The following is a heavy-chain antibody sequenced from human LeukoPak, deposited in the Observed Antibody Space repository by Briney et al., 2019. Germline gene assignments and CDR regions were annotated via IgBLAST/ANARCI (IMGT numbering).Heavy chain of an antibody. Sequence: PSETLSLTCTVSGGSISSSSYYWGWIRQPPGKGLEWIGSIYYSGSTYYNPSLKSRVTISVDTSKNQFSLKLSSVTAADTAVYYCARQGSGGWYIGSHAMDYWGQGTLVTVSS. CDR1: GGSISSSSYY. CDR3: ARQGSGGWYIGSHAMDY. D-gene: IGHD6-19*01. V-gene: IGHV4-39*01. J-gene: IGHJ4*02. CDR2: IYYSGST.